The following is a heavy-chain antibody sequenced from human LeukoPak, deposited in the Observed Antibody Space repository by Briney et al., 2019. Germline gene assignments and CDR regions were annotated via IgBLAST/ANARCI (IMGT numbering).Heavy chain of an antibody. CDR2: IYTSGST. Sequence: NPSETLSLTCTVSGGSISSYYWSWIRQPAGKGLEWIGRIYTSGSTNYNPSLKSQVTMSVDTSKNQFSLKLSSVTAADTAVYYCARTHSWYSGTYYFDYWGQGTLVTVSS. CDR1: GGSISSYY. CDR3: ARTHSWYSGTYYFDY. J-gene: IGHJ4*02. V-gene: IGHV4-4*07. D-gene: IGHD6-13*01.